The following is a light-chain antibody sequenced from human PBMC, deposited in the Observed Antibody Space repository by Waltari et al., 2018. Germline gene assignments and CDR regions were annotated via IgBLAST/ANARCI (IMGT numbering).Light chain of an antibody. CDR1: SGHSTNV. V-gene: IGLV4-69*01. CDR3: QTGGHGTWV. CDR2: VNSDGSH. J-gene: IGLJ3*02. Sequence: QLVLTQSPSASASLGASVKLTCTLSSGHSTNVIAWLQKRPEEGPRYLMKVNSDGSHNKGDEIPDRFSGSSSGAERHLTISSLQSEDEADYYCQTGGHGTWVFGGGTKLTVL.